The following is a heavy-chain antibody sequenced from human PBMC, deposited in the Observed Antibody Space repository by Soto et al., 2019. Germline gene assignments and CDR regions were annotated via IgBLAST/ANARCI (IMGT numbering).Heavy chain of an antibody. D-gene: IGHD6-13*01. V-gene: IGHV3-7*01. CDR2: IKQDGSEE. CDR1: GFTFSSYW. Sequence: EVQLVESGGGLVQPGGSLRLCCVDSGFTFSSYWMSWVRQAPVKGLEWVGNIKQDGSEENYVDSVKGRFTISRDNAKNSMYLQMNSLRVEDTAVYYCARIAASGRGWDVWGQGTTVVVSS. CDR3: ARIAASGRGWDV. J-gene: IGHJ6*02.